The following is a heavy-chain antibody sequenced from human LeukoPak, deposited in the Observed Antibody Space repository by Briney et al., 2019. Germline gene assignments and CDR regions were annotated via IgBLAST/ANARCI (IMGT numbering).Heavy chain of an antibody. CDR2: IYSSGST. J-gene: IGHJ6*02. Sequence: SETLSLTCTVSGGSISSSSYYWSWIRQPAGKGLEWIGRIYSSGSTNYNPSLKSRVTMSVDTSKNQFSLKLSSVTAADTAIYYCARVDQNAGSADYYYHALDVWGQGTTVTVSS. V-gene: IGHV4-61*02. CDR1: GGSISSSSYY. CDR3: ARVDQNAGSADYYYHALDV.